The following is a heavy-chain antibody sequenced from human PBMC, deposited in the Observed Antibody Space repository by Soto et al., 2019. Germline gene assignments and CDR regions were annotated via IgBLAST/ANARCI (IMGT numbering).Heavy chain of an antibody. J-gene: IGHJ6*02. D-gene: IGHD1-1*01. CDR1: GGTFSSYA. Sequence: QVQLVQSGAEVKKPGSSVKVSCKASGGTFSSYAISWVRQAPGQGLEWMGGIIPIFGTANYAQKFQGRVTITADESTSTAYMELSSLRSEDTAVYCCARGRVRWNAGTNYYGMDVWGQGTTVTVSS. V-gene: IGHV1-69*12. CDR3: ARGRVRWNAGTNYYGMDV. CDR2: IIPIFGTA.